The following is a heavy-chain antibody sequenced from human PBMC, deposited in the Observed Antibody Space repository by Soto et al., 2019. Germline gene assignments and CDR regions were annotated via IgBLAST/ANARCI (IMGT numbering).Heavy chain of an antibody. CDR2: MSSSSYT. V-gene: IGHV3-11*06. D-gene: IGHD2-2*01. J-gene: IGHJ4*02. CDR3: ARGGLVVPTASPIAY. Sequence: GGSLRLSCAASGFTFSDYHMSWIRQAPGKGLEWVSYMSSSSYTNYAASVKGRFTISRDNAKNSLYLQMNSLRAEDTAVYYCARGGLVVPTASPIAYWGQGTLVTVSS. CDR1: GFTFSDYH.